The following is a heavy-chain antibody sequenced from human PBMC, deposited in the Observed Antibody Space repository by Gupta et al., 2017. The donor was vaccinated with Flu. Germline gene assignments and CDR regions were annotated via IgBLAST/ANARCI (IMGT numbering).Heavy chain of an antibody. D-gene: IGHD2-8*01. CDR3: VRSFAYANGASYDY. CDR1: GFTFSTYS. V-gene: IGHV3-21*01. CDR2: ISSSSSFI. J-gene: IGHJ4*02. Sequence: EVHLVESGGGLVKPGGSLRLSCAASGFTFSTYSFNWVRQAPGKGLEWVSSISSSSSFIYYADSVRGRFTVSTDNAKNSLFLHMDNLRAEDAAIYYCVRSFAYANGASYDYWGQGTQVTVSS.